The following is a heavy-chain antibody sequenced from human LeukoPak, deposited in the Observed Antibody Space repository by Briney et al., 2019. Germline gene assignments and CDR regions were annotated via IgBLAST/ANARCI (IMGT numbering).Heavy chain of an antibody. Sequence: SEPLPLTRSVCGGSISSYYWIWLRQPPGRGLEWIGYLYYSGSTNYNPSLKSRVNISVDTSKTQFSLELSSVTAADTAVYYCASSRLPYYFDYWGQGTLVTVSS. V-gene: IGHV4-59*01. CDR1: GGSISSYY. J-gene: IGHJ4*02. CDR3: ASSRLPYYFDY. D-gene: IGHD6-25*01. CDR2: LYYSGST.